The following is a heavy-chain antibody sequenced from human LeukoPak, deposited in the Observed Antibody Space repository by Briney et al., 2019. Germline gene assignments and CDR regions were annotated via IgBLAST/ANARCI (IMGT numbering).Heavy chain of an antibody. CDR3: ARDRRRELLHAFDI. D-gene: IGHD1-26*01. CDR1: GGIISRNY. Sequence: PSETLSLTCTVSGGIISRNYWSWIRPPPGKGLECVAYIDYSGSTHYNPPHKSRLTISMDAPKTQFSLKLSSVTAADTAVYYCARDRRRELLHAFDIWGQGTMVTVSS. CDR2: IDYSGST. V-gene: IGHV4-59*01. J-gene: IGHJ3*02.